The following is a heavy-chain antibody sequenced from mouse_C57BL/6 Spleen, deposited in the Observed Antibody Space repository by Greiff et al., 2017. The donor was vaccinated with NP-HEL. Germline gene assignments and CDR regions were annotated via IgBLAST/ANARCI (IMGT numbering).Heavy chain of an antibody. CDR2: IDPETGGT. V-gene: IGHV1-15*01. D-gene: IGHD1-1*01. CDR1: GYTFTDYE. J-gene: IGHJ3*01. CDR3: TRGPYGSSYGFAY. Sequence: VQLQQSGAELVRPGASVTLSCKASGYTFTDYEMHWVKQTPVHGLEWIGAIDPETGGTAYNQKFKGKAILTADKSSSTAYMELRSLTSEDSAVYYCTRGPYGSSYGFAYWGQGTLVTVSA.